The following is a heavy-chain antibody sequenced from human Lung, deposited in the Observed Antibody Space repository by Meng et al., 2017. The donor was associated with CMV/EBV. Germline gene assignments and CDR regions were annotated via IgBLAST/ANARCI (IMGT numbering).Heavy chain of an antibody. D-gene: IGHD2-15*01. CDR2: IIPIFGTA. CDR3: ARVRSGPFLWFDP. V-gene: IGHV1-69*05. J-gene: IGHJ5*02. Sequence: ASGQGLEWMGGIIPIFGTANYAQKFQGRVTITTDESTSTAYMELSSLRSEDTAVYYCARVRSGPFLWFDPWGQGTLVTVSS.